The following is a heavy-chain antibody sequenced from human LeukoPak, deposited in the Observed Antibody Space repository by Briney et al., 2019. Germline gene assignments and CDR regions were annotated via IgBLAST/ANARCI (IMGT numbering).Heavy chain of an antibody. CDR3: ARAPYSSSQLNFDY. CDR1: GGSMSYYY. Sequence: SETLSLTCNVSGGSMSYYYWSWIRQPPGKGPEWIGYIYYTGSTNYNPSLKSRLTISVDTSKNQFFLTLSSVTAAVTAVYYCARAPYSSSQLNFDYWGQGTLVTVSS. J-gene: IGHJ4*02. D-gene: IGHD6-13*01. CDR2: IYYTGST. V-gene: IGHV4-59*01.